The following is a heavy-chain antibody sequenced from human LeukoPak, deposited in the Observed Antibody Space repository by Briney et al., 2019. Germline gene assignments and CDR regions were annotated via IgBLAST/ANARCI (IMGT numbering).Heavy chain of an antibody. CDR1: GFTFSSYE. CDR2: ISSSGTTK. J-gene: IGHJ4*02. CDR3: ARDGGYYDSSGYSFDY. D-gene: IGHD3-22*01. V-gene: IGHV3-48*03. Sequence: QPGGSLRLSCAASGFTFSSYEMNWVRQAPGKGLEWVSYISSSGTTKYYADSVKGRFTISRDNAKNSLYLQMNSLRAEDTAVYYCARDGGYYDSSGYSFDYWAREPWSPSPQ.